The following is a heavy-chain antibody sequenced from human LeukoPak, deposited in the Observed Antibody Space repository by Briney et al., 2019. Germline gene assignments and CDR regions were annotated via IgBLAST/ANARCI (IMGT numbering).Heavy chain of an antibody. V-gene: IGHV4-30-2*01. D-gene: IGHD3-22*01. CDR2: IYHSGST. CDR3: AREDYYDSSGYYPRSSSDAFDI. CDR1: GGSISSGGYY. J-gene: IGHJ3*02. Sequence: PSQTLSLTCTVSGGSISSGGYYWSWIRQPPGKGLEWIGYIYHSGSTYYNPSLKSRVTISVDRSKNQFSLKLSSVTAADTAVYYCAREDYYDSSGYYPRSSSDAFDIWGQGTMVTVSS.